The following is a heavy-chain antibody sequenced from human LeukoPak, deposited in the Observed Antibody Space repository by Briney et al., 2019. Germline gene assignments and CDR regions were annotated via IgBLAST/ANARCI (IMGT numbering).Heavy chain of an antibody. CDR1: GFIFSTYW. CDR2: IKEDGSES. D-gene: IGHD6-13*01. Sequence: GGSLRLSCAASGFIFSTYWMSWVRQAPGKGLEWVANIKEDGSESHYVDSVKGRFTISRDNSKNTLYLQMNSLRAEDTAVYYCARDRYSSSWYLMDYWGQGTLVTVSS. V-gene: IGHV3-7*01. J-gene: IGHJ4*02. CDR3: ARDRYSSSWYLMDY.